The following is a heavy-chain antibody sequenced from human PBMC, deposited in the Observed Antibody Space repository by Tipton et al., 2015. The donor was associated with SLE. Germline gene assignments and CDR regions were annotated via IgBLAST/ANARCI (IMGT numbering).Heavy chain of an antibody. J-gene: IGHJ4*02. CDR1: GGSFSGYY. Sequence: TLSLTCAVYGGSFSGYYWSWIRQPPGKGLEWIGEINHSGSTNYNPSLKSRVTISVDTSKNQFSLKLSSVTAADTAVYYCARAPRDGWRGKNSGWYYFDYWGQGTLVTVSS. CDR2: INHSGST. V-gene: IGHV4-34*01. CDR3: ARAPRDGWRGKNSGWYYFDY. D-gene: IGHD6-19*01.